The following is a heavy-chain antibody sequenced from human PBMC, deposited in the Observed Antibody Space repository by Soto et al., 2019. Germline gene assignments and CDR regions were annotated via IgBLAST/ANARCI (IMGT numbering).Heavy chain of an antibody. CDR2: VRTKVNNYAT. D-gene: IGHD4-17*01. J-gene: IGHJ2*01. Sequence: PGGSLRLSCAASGFTFSDSALHWVRQAPGKXLEWVGRVRTKVNNYATLYSASVRGRFTISRDDSRNTAYLQMDSLKTEDTAIYYCTRPTDSGDYDWFFDLWGRGTLVTVSS. V-gene: IGHV3-73*01. CDR3: TRPTDSGDYDWFFDL. CDR1: GFTFSDSA.